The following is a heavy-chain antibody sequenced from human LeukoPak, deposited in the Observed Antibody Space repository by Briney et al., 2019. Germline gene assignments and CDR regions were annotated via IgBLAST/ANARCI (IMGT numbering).Heavy chain of an antibody. CDR3: ARNGRPIVVEWYFDL. CDR2: IKQDGSEK. D-gene: IGHD3-22*01. CDR1: GIIFSNYW. Sequence: GGSLRLSCAASGIIFSNYWMSWVRQAPGKGLEWVANIKQDGSEKYYVDSVKGRFTISRDNAKNSLYLQMNSLRAEDTALYYCARNGRPIVVEWYFDLWGRGTLVTVSS. J-gene: IGHJ2*01. V-gene: IGHV3-7*03.